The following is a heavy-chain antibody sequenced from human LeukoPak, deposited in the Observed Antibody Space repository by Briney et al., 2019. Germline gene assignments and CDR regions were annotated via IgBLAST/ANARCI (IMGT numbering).Heavy chain of an antibody. CDR3: ARVGSSGFRFDY. V-gene: IGHV3-74*01. J-gene: IGHJ4*02. Sequence: GGPLRLPCAVSGYTFSSYWMHWVRQAPGKGRAGVSRINSDGSSTSYPDSVKDRFTISRHNAKNTLYLQMNSLRAGDTAVYYCARVGSSGFRFDYWGRGPLVTVSS. CDR2: INSDGSST. CDR1: GYTFSSYW. D-gene: IGHD6-19*01.